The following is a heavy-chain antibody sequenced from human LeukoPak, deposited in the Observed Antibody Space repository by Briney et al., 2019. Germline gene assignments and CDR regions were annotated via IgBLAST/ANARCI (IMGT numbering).Heavy chain of an antibody. D-gene: IGHD3-9*01. J-gene: IGHJ4*02. V-gene: IGHV3-53*01. CDR2: IYSGGTT. CDR3: AKGYEYYDILTGYYFFDY. CDR1: GFTVNSNY. Sequence: PGGSLRLSCAASGFTVNSNYMSWVRQAPGKGLEWVSVIYSGGTTYYADSVKGRFTISRDNSNNTLYLQMNSLRAEDTAVYYCAKGYEYYDILTGYYFFDYWGQGTLVTVSS.